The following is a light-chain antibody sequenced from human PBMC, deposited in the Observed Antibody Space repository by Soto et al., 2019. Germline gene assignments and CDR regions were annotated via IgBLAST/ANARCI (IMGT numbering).Light chain of an antibody. CDR2: EVS. J-gene: IGLJ2*01. Sequence: QSALTQPASVSGSPGQSITISCTGTSSDVGSYDLVSWYQQDPGKAPKLMIYEVSKRPSGVSNRFSGSKSGNTASLTISGLQAGDEADYYCCSLAGASTFVFGGGTKLTVL. CDR1: SSDVGSYDL. V-gene: IGLV2-23*02. CDR3: CSLAGASTFV.